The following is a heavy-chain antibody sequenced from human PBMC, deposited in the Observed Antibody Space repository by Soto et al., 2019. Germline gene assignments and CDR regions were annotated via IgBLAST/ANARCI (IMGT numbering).Heavy chain of an antibody. J-gene: IGHJ4*02. V-gene: IGHV4-59*01. Sequence: PAETLSLTCTVSGGSISSYYWSWIRQPPGKGLEWIGNIYHSGSTNYKPSLKSRVTISVDTSKNQYSLKLSSVTAADTSVYYCARRYCASFDYWGQGTLVTVSS. CDR3: ARRYCASFDY. D-gene: IGHD2-8*02. CDR1: GGSISSYY. CDR2: IYHSGST.